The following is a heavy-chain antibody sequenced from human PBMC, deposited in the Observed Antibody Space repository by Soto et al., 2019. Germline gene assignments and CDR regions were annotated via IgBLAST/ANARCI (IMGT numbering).Heavy chain of an antibody. V-gene: IGHV3-72*01. CDR1: GFTFSDHY. J-gene: IGHJ4*02. CDR3: ARGVVSTGYFDY. D-gene: IGHD5-12*01. Sequence: PGGSLRLSCAASGFTFSDHYMDWVRQAPGKGLEWVGRSRDKVHSHTTEYAASVKGRFTISRGDSENSLYLQMNSLKTEDTAVYYWARGVVSTGYFDYWGQGTLVTVSS. CDR2: SRDKVHSHTT.